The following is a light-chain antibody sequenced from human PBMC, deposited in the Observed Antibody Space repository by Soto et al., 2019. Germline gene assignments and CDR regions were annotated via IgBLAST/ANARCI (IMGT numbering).Light chain of an antibody. Sequence: DIQMPQSPSTLSGSVGDRVTITCRASQTISSWLAWYQQKPGKAPKLLIYKASTLKSGVPSRFSGSGSGTEFTLTISNLQPVDFSTYYCQHYNSYSEAFGQGTKVDVK. CDR3: QHYNSYSEA. J-gene: IGKJ1*01. CDR1: QTISSW. CDR2: KAS. V-gene: IGKV1-5*03.